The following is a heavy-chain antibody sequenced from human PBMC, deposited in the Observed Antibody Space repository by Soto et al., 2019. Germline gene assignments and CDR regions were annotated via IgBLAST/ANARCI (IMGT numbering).Heavy chain of an antibody. CDR2: IYHSGST. J-gene: IGHJ3*02. Sequence: QVQLQESGPGLVKPSGTLSLTCAVSGGSISSSNWWSWVRQPPGKGLEWIGEIYHSGSTNYNPSLNGRXTXSXXKSKNQFSLKLSSVTAADTAVYYCARVLGNDAFDIWGQGTMVTVSS. CDR1: GGSISSSNW. D-gene: IGHD3-3*02. V-gene: IGHV4-4*02. CDR3: ARVLGNDAFDI.